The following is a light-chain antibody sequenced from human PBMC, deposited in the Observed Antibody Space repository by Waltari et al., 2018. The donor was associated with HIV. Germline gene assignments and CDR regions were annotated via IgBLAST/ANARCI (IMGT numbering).Light chain of an antibody. J-gene: IGLJ2*01. CDR3: QTWGTGIVV. V-gene: IGLV4-69*01. CDR2: LNSDGSH. Sequence: QLVLTQSPSASASLGASVKPTCTLRSGHSSYAIAWHTQQPEKGPRYLMKLNSDGSHSKGDGIPDRFSGSSSGAERYLTISSLQSEDEADYYCQTWGTGIVVFGGGTKLTVL. CDR1: SGHSSYA.